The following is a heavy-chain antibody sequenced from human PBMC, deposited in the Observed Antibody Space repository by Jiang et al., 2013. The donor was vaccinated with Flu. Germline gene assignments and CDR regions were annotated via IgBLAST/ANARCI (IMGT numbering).Heavy chain of an antibody. CDR3: AREVPAAIRVSWFDP. J-gene: IGHJ5*02. D-gene: IGHD2-2*02. CDR2: INPNSGGT. Sequence: MHWVRQAPGQGLEWMGWINPNSGGTNYAQKFQGRVTMTRDTSISTAYMELSRLRSDDTAVYYCAREVPAAIRVSWFDPWGQGTLVTVSS. V-gene: IGHV1-2*02.